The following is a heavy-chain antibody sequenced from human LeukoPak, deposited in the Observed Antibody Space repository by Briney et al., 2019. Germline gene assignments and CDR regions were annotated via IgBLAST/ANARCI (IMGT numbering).Heavy chain of an antibody. V-gene: IGHV4-59*11. D-gene: IGHD5-18*01. CDR3: ATIKRGNIYGYFDF. Sequence: KPSETLSLTCTVSGVSMSSHYWSWIRQPPGKGLEWIGYMYDSWSTKDNPSLKSRVTLSADTSKNQFSLRLSSVTATDTAVYYCATIKRGNIYGYFDFWGQGILVTVSS. CDR2: MYDSWST. CDR1: GVSMSSHY. J-gene: IGHJ4*02.